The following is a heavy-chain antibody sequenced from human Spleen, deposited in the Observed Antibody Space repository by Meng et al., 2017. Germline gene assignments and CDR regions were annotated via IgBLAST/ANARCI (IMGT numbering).Heavy chain of an antibody. V-gene: IGHV5-51*01. J-gene: IGHJ4*02. CDR1: GYSFSTYW. CDR2: IFPGDSDT. CDR3: ASGQWPHYFDY. Sequence: KVSCKGSGYSFSTYWIGWVRHMPGKGLEWMGIIFPGDSDTRYGPSFQGQVTISVDKSVSTAYLQWSSLKASDTAMYYCASGQWPHYFDYWGQGTLVTVSS. D-gene: IGHD6-19*01.